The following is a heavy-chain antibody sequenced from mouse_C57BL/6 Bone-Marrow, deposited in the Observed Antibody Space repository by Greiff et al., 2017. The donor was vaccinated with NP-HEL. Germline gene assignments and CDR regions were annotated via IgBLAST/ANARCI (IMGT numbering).Heavy chain of an antibody. CDR1: GFSLTSYG. J-gene: IGHJ1*03. V-gene: IGHV2-3*01. CDR2: IWGDGST. CDR3: AKPSLYYYGSSWYFDV. Sequence: VKLVESGPGLVAPSQSLSITCTVSGFSLTSYGVSWVRQPPGKGLEWLGVIWGDGSTNYHSALISRLCISKDNSKSQVFLKLNSLQTDDTATYYCAKPSLYYYGSSWYFDVWGTGTTVTVSS. D-gene: IGHD1-1*01.